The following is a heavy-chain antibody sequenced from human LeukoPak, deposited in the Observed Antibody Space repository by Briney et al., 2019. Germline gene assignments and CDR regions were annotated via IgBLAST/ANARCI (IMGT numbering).Heavy chain of an antibody. CDR3: AREGSGWDY. Sequence: ASVKVCCKASGYTFTSCAMNWVRPAPGQGLEWMGWINTNTGNPTYAQGFTGRFVFSLDSSVSTAYLQISSLKAEDTAVYYCAREGSGWDYWGQGTLVTVSS. CDR2: INTNTGNP. CDR1: GYTFTSCA. V-gene: IGHV7-4-1*02. J-gene: IGHJ4*02. D-gene: IGHD6-19*01.